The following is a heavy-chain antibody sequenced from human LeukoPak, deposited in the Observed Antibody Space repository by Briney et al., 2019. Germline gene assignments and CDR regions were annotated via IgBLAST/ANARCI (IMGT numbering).Heavy chain of an antibody. CDR2: LNPGGGTT. CDR3: ARDLTPPGYYYESSGYYDF. Sequence: ASVKVSCKASGYTFTSYYIHWVRQAPGQGLEWMGILNPGGGTTSYAQKFQGRVTMTRDTSTSTVYMEMSSLRSEDTAVYYCARDLTPPGYYYESSGYYDFWGQGTLVTVSS. V-gene: IGHV1-46*01. D-gene: IGHD3-22*01. CDR1: GYTFTSYY. J-gene: IGHJ4*02.